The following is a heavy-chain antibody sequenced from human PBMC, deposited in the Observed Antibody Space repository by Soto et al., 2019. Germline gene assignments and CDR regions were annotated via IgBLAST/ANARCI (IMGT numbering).Heavy chain of an antibody. V-gene: IGHV3-7*04. CDR2: IKQGGGEK. D-gene: IGHD4-17*01. CDR1: GFTFSRYW. Sequence: EVQLVESGGGLVQPGGSLGLSCAAPGFTFSRYWMSWVRQAPGKGLAWVANIKQGGGEKYYVDSVKGRFTISRENAKNSLDLQMNSLRAEDTAVYYCAREHDCGDYRPDAAFDIWGQGTMVTVSS. J-gene: IGHJ3*02. CDR3: AREHDCGDYRPDAAFDI.